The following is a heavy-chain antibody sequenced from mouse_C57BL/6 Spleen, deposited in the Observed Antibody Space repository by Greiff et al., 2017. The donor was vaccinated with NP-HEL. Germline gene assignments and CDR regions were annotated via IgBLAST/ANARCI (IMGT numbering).Heavy chain of an antibody. V-gene: IGHV1-76*01. Sequence: QVQLQQSGAELVRPGASVKLSCKASGYTFTDYYINWVKQRPGQGLEWIARIYPGSGNPYYNEKFKGKATLTAEKSSSTAYMQLSSLTSEDSAVYFCARHTQITTVAPYFDYWGQGTTLTVSS. CDR3: ARHTQITTVAPYFDY. J-gene: IGHJ2*01. CDR2: IYPGSGNP. D-gene: IGHD1-1*01. CDR1: GYTFTDYY.